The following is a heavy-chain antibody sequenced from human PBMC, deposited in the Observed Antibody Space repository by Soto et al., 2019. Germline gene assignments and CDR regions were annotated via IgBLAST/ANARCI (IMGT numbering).Heavy chain of an antibody. CDR2: TYYRSKWYN. J-gene: IGHJ6*02. V-gene: IGHV6-1*01. D-gene: IGHD2-15*01. CDR3: ARDRSYCSGGSCYHYYYYGMDV. Sequence: QSPTLSLTCAISGDSVSSNSAAWNWIRQSPSRGLEWLGRTYYRSKWYNDYAVSVKSRITINPDTSKNQFSLQLNSVTPEDTAVYYCARDRSYCSGGSCYHYYYYGMDVWGQGTTVTVSS. CDR1: GDSVSSNSAA.